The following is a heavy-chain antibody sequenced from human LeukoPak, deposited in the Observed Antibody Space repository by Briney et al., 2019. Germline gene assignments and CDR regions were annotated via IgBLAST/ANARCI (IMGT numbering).Heavy chain of an antibody. V-gene: IGHV3-9*01. CDR1: GFTFDDYA. D-gene: IGHD6-19*01. J-gene: IGHJ6*02. Sequence: GGSLRLSCAASGFTFDDYAMFWVRQAPGKGLAGVSGLSWDSQNIGYAASVKGRFTISRDNAKNSLYLQMNSLRAEDTAFYYCARGNRDSSGFYFYYGMDVWGQGTTVTVSS. CDR3: ARGNRDSSGFYFYYGMDV. CDR2: LSWDSQNI.